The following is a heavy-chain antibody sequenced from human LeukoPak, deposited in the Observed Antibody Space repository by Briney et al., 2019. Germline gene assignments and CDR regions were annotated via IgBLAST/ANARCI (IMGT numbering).Heavy chain of an antibody. CDR3: ARRTSSGLGGFDY. CDR1: GGSISSYY. Sequence: SETLSLTCTVSGGSISSYYWSWIRQPPGKGLEWIGYIYYSGSTNYNPSLKSRVTISVDTSKNQFSLKLSSVTAADTAVYYCARRTSSGLGGFDYWGQGTLVTVSS. CDR2: IYYSGST. V-gene: IGHV4-59*08. J-gene: IGHJ4*02. D-gene: IGHD6-19*01.